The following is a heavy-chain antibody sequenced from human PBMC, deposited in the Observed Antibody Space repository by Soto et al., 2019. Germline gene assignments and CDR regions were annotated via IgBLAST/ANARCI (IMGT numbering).Heavy chain of an antibody. CDR2: SYSTGGT. Sequence: GGSLRLSCATSGFILDRYTMGWVRQAPGKGLEWVAESYSTGGTEYADSVKGRFTIFRDKSKSTLFLQMNNLGVGDTALYYCARDREPDGIWTFYSWGQGTLVTVSS. V-gene: IGHV3-23*01. CDR3: ARDREPDGIWTFYS. D-gene: IGHD3-9*01. CDR1: GFILDRYT. J-gene: IGHJ4*02.